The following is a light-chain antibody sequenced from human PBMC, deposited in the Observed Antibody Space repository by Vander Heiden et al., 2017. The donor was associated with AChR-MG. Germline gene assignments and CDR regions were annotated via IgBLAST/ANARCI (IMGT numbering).Light chain of an antibody. CDR1: QSVSSSY. Sequence: EIVLTQSPGTLSLSPGERATLSCRASQSVSSSYLAWYQQKPGQAPRVLIYGASSRATGIPDRFSGSGSGTDFTLTISRLEPEDFALYYCQQYGNSPPWTFAQGTKVEIK. V-gene: IGKV3-20*01. CDR3: QQYGNSPPWT. J-gene: IGKJ1*01. CDR2: GAS.